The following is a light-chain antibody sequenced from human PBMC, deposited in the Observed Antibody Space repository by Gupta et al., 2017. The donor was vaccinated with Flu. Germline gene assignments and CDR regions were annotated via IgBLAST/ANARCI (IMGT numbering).Light chain of an antibody. Sequence: PSTLSASVGDRVTITCRASQSISSWLAWYQQKPGRAPKLLIYKASRSESGVPSRFSGSASGTEFTLTISILHPDDFATYYCQREGNYPWTFGQGTRVEIK. J-gene: IGKJ1*01. CDR3: QREGNYPWT. CDR2: KAS. CDR1: QSISSW. V-gene: IGKV1-5*03.